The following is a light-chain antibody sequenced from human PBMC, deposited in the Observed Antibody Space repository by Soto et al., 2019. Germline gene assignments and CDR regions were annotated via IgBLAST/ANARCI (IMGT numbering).Light chain of an antibody. CDR1: QGVTNRF. J-gene: IGKJ2*01. CDR2: GIS. CDR3: QQYSSLPHT. Sequence: DSELTQSPGTLSLSTGDRATITCRASQGVTNRFFAWYQQKPDPAHMLLIYGISSRATGIPERFSASGSGTDFTLTISRLEPEDFVVYYCQQYSSLPHTFGQGTKLEVK. V-gene: IGKV3-20*01.